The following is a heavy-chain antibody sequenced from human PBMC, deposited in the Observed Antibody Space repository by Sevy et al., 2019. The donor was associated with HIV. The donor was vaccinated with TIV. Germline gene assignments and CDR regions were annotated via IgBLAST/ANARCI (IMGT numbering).Heavy chain of an antibody. D-gene: IGHD3-22*01. CDR2: IYFSGGT. Sequence: SETLSLTCTVSGGSISSGSHYWGWIRQPPGKGLEWIGSIYFSGGTYYNPSLKSRVTISVDTSKNQFSLKQSSVTAADTAVYYCARHGGDSFYYDSSGPTPRGGYFDSWGQGTLVTVSS. CDR1: GGSISSGSHY. J-gene: IGHJ4*02. CDR3: ARHGGDSFYYDSSGPTPRGGYFDS. V-gene: IGHV4-39*01.